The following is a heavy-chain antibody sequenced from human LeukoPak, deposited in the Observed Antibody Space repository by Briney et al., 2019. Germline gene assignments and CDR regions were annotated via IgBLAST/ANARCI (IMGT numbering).Heavy chain of an antibody. J-gene: IGHJ4*02. Sequence: SETLSLTCTVSGGSISSGGYYWSWIRQHPGKGLEWIGPIYYSGSTYYNPSLKSRVTISVDTSKNQFSLKLSSVTAADTAVYYCARALPDVDTAMGLFDYWGQGTLVTVSS. V-gene: IGHV4-31*03. D-gene: IGHD5-18*01. CDR1: GGSISSGGYY. CDR3: ARALPDVDTAMGLFDY. CDR2: IYYSGST.